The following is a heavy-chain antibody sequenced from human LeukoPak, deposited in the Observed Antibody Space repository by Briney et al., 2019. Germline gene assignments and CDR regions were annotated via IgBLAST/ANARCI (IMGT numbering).Heavy chain of an antibody. V-gene: IGHV1-69*06. CDR1: GGTFSSYA. D-gene: IGHD2-15*01. Sequence: ASVKVSCKASGGTFSSYAISWVRQAPGQGLEWMGGIIPIFGTANYAQKFQGRVTITADKSTGTAYMKLSSLRSEDTAVYYCARDQPVHPGYGSGGSCYSRREEAFDIWGQGTMVTVSS. J-gene: IGHJ3*02. CDR3: ARDQPVHPGYGSGGSCYSRREEAFDI. CDR2: IIPIFGTA.